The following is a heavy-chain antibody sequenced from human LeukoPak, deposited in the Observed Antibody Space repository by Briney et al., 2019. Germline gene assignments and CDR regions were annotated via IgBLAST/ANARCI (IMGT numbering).Heavy chain of an antibody. CDR3: ARDIGYCSGGSCPYWFDP. D-gene: IGHD2-15*01. Sequence: ASVKVSCKASGYTFTSYGISWVRQAPGQGLVWMGWISADNGNTNYAQKVQGRVTMTTDTSTSTVYMELRSLTSDDTAVYYCARDIGYCSGGSCPYWFDPWGQGTLVTVSS. CDR1: GYTFTSYG. J-gene: IGHJ5*02. V-gene: IGHV1-18*01. CDR2: ISADNGNT.